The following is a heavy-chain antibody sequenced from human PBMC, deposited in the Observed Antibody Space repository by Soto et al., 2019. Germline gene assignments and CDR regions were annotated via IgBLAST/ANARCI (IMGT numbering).Heavy chain of an antibody. CDR3: ARGWFGPDV. J-gene: IGHJ6*04. V-gene: IGHV3-74*01. D-gene: IGHD3-10*01. CDR1: GFTLSGRS. CDR2: IDNAGTDS. Sequence: EVQLVESGGGLVQPGGSLRLSCAASGFTLSGRSMHWVRQAPGKGLVWVSGIDNAGTDSTYADSVKGRFTSSRDTAKNILSVQMNSLRVEDTAVYYCARGWFGPDVWGKGTTVTVSS.